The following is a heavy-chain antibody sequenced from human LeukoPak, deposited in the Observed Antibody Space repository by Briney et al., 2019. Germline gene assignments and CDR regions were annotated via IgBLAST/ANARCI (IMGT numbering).Heavy chain of an antibody. Sequence: SETLSLTCTVSGGSISTYFWSWIRQSPGKGLEWIGYVYYSGSTKYNPSLKCRVTISVDTSKNQFSLKVDSVTAADTAVYYCARGSYYDYWSGRFDHWGQGTPVTVSS. V-gene: IGHV4-59*08. CDR1: GGSISTYF. CDR3: ARGSYYDYWSGRFDH. J-gene: IGHJ4*02. D-gene: IGHD3-3*01. CDR2: VYYSGST.